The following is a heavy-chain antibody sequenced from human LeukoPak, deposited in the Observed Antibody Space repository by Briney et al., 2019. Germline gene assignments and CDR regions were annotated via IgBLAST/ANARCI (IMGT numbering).Heavy chain of an antibody. D-gene: IGHD2-2*01. V-gene: IGHV3-73*01. CDR3: TRGYCSGTSCYPRFDP. CDR1: GFTFDGSA. J-gene: IGHJ5*02. CDR2: IRSKANSYAT. Sequence: GGSLRLSCAASGFTFDGSAMHWVRQASGKGLEWLGRIRSKANSYATAYAASLKGRFTISRDDSKNTTYLQMNSLKTEDTAVYYCTRGYCSGTSCYPRFDPWGQGTLVTVSS.